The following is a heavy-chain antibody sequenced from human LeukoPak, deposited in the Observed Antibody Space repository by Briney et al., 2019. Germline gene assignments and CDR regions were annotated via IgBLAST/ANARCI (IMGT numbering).Heavy chain of an antibody. CDR1: GYTFTSYD. CDR3: ARAGSTPSYDLWSGYYLEYYFDY. Sequence: EASVKVSCKASGYTFTSYDINWVRQATGQGLEWMGWMNPNSGNTGYAQKFQGRVTMTRNTSISTAYMELSSLRSEDTAVYYCARAGSTPSYDLWSGYYLEYYFDYWGQGTLVTVSS. V-gene: IGHV1-8*01. D-gene: IGHD3-3*01. CDR2: MNPNSGNT. J-gene: IGHJ4*02.